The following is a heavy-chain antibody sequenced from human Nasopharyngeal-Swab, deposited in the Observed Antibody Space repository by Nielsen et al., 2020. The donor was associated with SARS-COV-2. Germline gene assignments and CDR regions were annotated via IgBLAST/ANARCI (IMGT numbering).Heavy chain of an antibody. CDR2: IYYSGST. V-gene: IGHV4-59*13. D-gene: IGHD3-22*01. J-gene: IGHJ5*02. CDR3: ARETSDDSSGYYYTNWFDP. Sequence: PGKGLEWIGYIYYSGSTNYNPSLKSRVTISVDTSKNQFSLKLGSVTAADTAVYYCARETSDDSSGYYYTNWFDPWGQGTLVTVSS.